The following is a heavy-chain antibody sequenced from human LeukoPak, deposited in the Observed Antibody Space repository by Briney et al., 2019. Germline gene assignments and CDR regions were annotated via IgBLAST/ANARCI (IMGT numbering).Heavy chain of an antibody. J-gene: IGHJ6*03. CDR2: IHYSGST. CDR1: SGSISSSSYY. CDR3: ARTTEGGYTYGYFYYYYMDV. Sequence: SETLSLTCTVSSGSISSSSYYWSWIRQPPGKGLEWIGYIHYSGSTNYNPSLKSRVTISVDTSKNQFSLKLSSVTAADTAVYYCARTTEGGYTYGYFYYYYMDVWGKGTTVTISS. D-gene: IGHD5-18*01. V-gene: IGHV4-61*01.